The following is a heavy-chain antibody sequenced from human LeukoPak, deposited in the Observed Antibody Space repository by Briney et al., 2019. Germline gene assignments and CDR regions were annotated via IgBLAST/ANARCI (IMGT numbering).Heavy chain of an antibody. CDR1: GGSISSGDYY. J-gene: IGHJ5*02. CDR2: IYYSGST. Sequence: SETLSLTCTVSGGSISSGDYYWSWTRQPPGKGLEWIGYIYYSGSTYYNPSLKSRVTISVDTSKNQFSLKLSSVTAADTAVYYCARALYCSGGSCYSWWFDPWGQGTLVTVSS. CDR3: ARALYCSGGSCYSWWFDP. D-gene: IGHD2-15*01. V-gene: IGHV4-30-4*01.